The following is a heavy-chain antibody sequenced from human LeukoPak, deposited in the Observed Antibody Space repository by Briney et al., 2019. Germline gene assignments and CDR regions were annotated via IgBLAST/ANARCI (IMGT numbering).Heavy chain of an antibody. J-gene: IGHJ6*02. CDR1: GFTFSSYA. D-gene: IGHD1-20*01. Sequence: GGSLRLSCAASGFTFSSYAMSWVRQAPGKGLEWVSAISGSGGSTYYADSVKGRFTISRDNSKNTLYLQMNSLRAEDTALYYCAKAITQLGGMDVWGQGTTVTVSS. CDR3: AKAITQLGGMDV. V-gene: IGHV3-23*01. CDR2: ISGSGGST.